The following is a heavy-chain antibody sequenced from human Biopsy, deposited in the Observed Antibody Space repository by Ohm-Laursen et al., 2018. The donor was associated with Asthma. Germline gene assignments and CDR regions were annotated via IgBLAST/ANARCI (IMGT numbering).Heavy chain of an antibody. Sequence: APVKVSCKASGYTFTDYSIHWVRQAPGQGLEWMGRINPNSGDTKYAQRFQGRVTVTRDRSISTAYMELSRLRSDDTAVYYCARDRGYCSGGTCPSWFDPWGQGTLVIVSS. CDR2: INPNSGDT. V-gene: IGHV1-2*06. CDR3: ARDRGYCSGGTCPSWFDP. D-gene: IGHD2-15*01. J-gene: IGHJ5*02. CDR1: GYTFTDYS.